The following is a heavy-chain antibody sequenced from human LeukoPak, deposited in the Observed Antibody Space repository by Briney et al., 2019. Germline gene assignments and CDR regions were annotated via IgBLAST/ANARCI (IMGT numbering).Heavy chain of an antibody. CDR3: AKVLGSGYCSSTSCYAY. V-gene: IGHV3-23*01. J-gene: IGHJ4*02. CDR2: ISGSGGST. CDR1: GFTFSSYA. Sequence: GGSLRLSCAASGFTFSSYAMSWVRQAPGKGLEWVSAISGSGGSTYYADSVKGRFTISRDNSKNTLYLQMNSLRAEDTAVYYCAKVLGSGYCSSTSCYAYWGQGTLVTVSS. D-gene: IGHD2-2*03.